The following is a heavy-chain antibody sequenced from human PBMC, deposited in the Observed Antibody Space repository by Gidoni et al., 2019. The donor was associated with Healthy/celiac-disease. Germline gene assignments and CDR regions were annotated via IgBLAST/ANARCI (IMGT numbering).Heavy chain of an antibody. V-gene: IGHV4-34*01. CDR1: GGSFSGYY. J-gene: IGHJ6*02. D-gene: IGHD3-10*01. Sequence: QVQLQQWGAGLLKPSETLSLTCAVYGGSFSGYYWGWIRQPPGKGLEWIGEINHSGSTNYNPSLKSRVTISVDTSKNQFSLKLSSVTAADTAVYYCAREKKRGYYYYGMDVWGQGTTVTVSS. CDR2: INHSGST. CDR3: AREKKRGYYYYGMDV.